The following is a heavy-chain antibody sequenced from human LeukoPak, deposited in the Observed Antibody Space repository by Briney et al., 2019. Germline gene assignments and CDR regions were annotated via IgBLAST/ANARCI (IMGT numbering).Heavy chain of an antibody. Sequence: VASVKVSCKASGGTFSSYAISWVRQAPGQGLEWMGGIIPIFGTANYAQKFQGRVTITADESTSTAYMELSSLRSEDTAVYYCARGSHYYDSSGYYRPNGGFDYWGQGTLVTVSS. V-gene: IGHV1-69*13. D-gene: IGHD3-22*01. J-gene: IGHJ4*02. CDR1: GGTFSSYA. CDR3: ARGSHYYDSSGYYRPNGGFDY. CDR2: IIPIFGTA.